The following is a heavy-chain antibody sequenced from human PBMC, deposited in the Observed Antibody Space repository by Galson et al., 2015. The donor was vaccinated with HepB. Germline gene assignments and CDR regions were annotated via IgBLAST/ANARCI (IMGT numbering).Heavy chain of an antibody. CDR3: ATEPTTVTTYYYYMDV. CDR2: FDPEDGET. CDR1: GYTLTELS. D-gene: IGHD4-11*01. Sequence: SVKVSCKVSGYTLTELSMHWVRQAPGKGLEWMGGFDPEDGETIYAQKFQGRVTMTEDTSTDTAYMELSSLRSEDTAVYYCATEPTTVTTYYYYMDVWGKGTTVTVSS. J-gene: IGHJ6*03. V-gene: IGHV1-24*01.